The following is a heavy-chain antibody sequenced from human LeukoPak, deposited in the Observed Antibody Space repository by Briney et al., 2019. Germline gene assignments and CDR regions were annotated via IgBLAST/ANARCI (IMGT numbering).Heavy chain of an antibody. CDR1: GFTFSSYW. Sequence: PGGSLRLSCAASGFTFSSYWMPWVRQAPGKGLVWVSRINSDGSSTSYADSVKGRFTISRDNAKNTLYLQMNSLRAEDTAVYYCARALMIVVVTRPYSWFDPWGQGTLVTVSS. J-gene: IGHJ5*02. V-gene: IGHV3-74*01. CDR3: ARALMIVVVTRPYSWFDP. D-gene: IGHD3-22*01. CDR2: INSDGSST.